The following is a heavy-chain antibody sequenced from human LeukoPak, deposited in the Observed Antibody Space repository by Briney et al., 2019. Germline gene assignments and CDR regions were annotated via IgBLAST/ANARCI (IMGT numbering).Heavy chain of an antibody. CDR3: ATEVATIRLHYYGMDV. V-gene: IGHV1-24*01. Sequence: ASVTVSCKVSGYTLTELSMHWVRQAPGKGLEWMGGFDPEDGETIYAQKFQGRVTMTEDTSTDTAYMELSSLRSEDTAVYYCATEVATIRLHYYGMDVWGQGTTVTVSS. D-gene: IGHD5-12*01. CDR1: GYTLTELS. J-gene: IGHJ6*02. CDR2: FDPEDGET.